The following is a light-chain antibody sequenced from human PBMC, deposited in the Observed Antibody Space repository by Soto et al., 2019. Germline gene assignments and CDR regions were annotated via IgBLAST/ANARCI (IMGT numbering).Light chain of an antibody. CDR3: LQHNSYPLT. V-gene: IGKV1-17*03. CDR1: QDISNF. Sequence: DIQMTQSPSAMSASVGDRVTITCRASQDISNFLAWFQQKPGKVPKRLIYGATNLQSGVPSRFSGSGSGTEFTLTISILQPEDFATYYCLQHNSYPLTFVGGTNVNIK. J-gene: IGKJ4*01. CDR2: GAT.